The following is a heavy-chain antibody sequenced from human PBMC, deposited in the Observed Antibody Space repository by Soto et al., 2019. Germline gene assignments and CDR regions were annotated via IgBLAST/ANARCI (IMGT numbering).Heavy chain of an antibody. CDR2: ISSSSSYI. Sequence: GGSLRLSCAASGFTFSSYSMNWVRQAPGKGLEWVSSISSSSSYIYYADSVKGRFTIYRDNAKNSLYLQMNSLRAEDTAVYYCDRDRGPGGKTFDDWGQGNLVTVSS. CDR3: DRDRGPGGKTFDD. V-gene: IGHV3-21*01. J-gene: IGHJ4*02. CDR1: GFTFSSYS. D-gene: IGHD3-10*01.